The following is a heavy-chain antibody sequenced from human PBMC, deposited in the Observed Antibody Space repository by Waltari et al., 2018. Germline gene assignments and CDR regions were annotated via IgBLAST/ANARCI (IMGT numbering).Heavy chain of an antibody. D-gene: IGHD1-26*01. CDR2: RKQDGTIK. J-gene: IGHJ4*02. CDR3: ARDLYSGSYSDDY. V-gene: IGHV3-7*01. Sequence: EVQLVESGGDLVQPGGSLRLSCVASGFSLSSYWMSWVRQAPGKGLEWWANRKQDGTIKGDVGSVKGRFTISRDNAKNSLYLQMNSLRGEDTAVYYCARDLYSGSYSDDYWGQGTLVTVSS. CDR1: GFSLSSYW.